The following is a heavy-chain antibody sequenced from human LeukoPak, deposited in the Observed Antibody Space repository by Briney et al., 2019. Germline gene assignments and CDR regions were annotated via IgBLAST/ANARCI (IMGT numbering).Heavy chain of an antibody. CDR1: GGSISSGGYY. V-gene: IGHV4-30-2*01. D-gene: IGHD6-19*01. CDR3: AVADSSGWGYFDY. J-gene: IGHJ4*02. CDR2: IYHSGST. Sequence: PSETLSLTCTVSGGSISSGGYYWSWIRQPPGKGLEWIGYIYHSGSTYYNPSLKSRVTISVDTSKNQFSLKLSSVTAADTAVYYCAVADSSGWGYFDYWGQGTLVTVSS.